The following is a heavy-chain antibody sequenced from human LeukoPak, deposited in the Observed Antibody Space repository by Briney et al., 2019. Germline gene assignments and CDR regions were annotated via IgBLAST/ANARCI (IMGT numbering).Heavy chain of an antibody. J-gene: IGHJ4*02. CDR1: GYTFTTYG. D-gene: IGHD6-13*01. CDR3: ARDSRSAWYGHLDH. Sequence: GASVKVSCKAPGYTFTTYGISWVRQAPGQGLEWMGWINAYSDNMNYAPKLQDRVTLTTDTSTSTVYMELRSLRSDDTAVYYCARDSRSAWYGHLDHWGQGTLVTVSS. CDR2: INAYSDNM. V-gene: IGHV1-18*01.